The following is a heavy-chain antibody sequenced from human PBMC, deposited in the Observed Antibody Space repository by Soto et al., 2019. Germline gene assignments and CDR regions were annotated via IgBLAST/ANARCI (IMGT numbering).Heavy chain of an antibody. V-gene: IGHV3-64*01. CDR3: ARASYYYDTPENY. D-gene: IGHD3-22*01. CDR2: ISSNGGST. CDR1: GFTFSSYA. Sequence: GGSLRLACAASGFTFSSYAMHWVRQAPGKGLEYVSAISSNGGSTYYANSVKGRFTISRDNSKNTLYLQMGSLRAEDMAVYYCARASYYYDTPENYWGQATLVTVSS. J-gene: IGHJ4*02.